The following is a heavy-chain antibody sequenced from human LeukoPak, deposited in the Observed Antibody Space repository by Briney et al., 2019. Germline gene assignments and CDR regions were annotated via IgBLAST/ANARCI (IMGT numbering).Heavy chain of an antibody. J-gene: IGHJ6*03. V-gene: IGHV7-4-1*02. CDR2: INTNTGNP. CDR3: ARDYPVIAARPHYYMDV. Sequence: ASVKVSCKASGYTFTSYAMNWVRQAPGQGLEWMGWINTNTGNPTYAQGLTGRFVFSLDTSVSTAYLQMSSLKAEDTAVYYCARDYPVIAARPHYYMDVWGKGTTVTVSS. D-gene: IGHD6-6*01. CDR1: GYTFTSYA.